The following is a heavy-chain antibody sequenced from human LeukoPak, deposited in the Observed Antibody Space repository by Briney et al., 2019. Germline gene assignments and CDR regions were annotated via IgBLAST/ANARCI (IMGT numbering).Heavy chain of an antibody. CDR3: ATVVTGENWFDP. CDR2: VDPEDGET. D-gene: IGHD7-27*01. Sequence: ASVKVSCKVSGYTFTDYYMHWVPQDPGKGLEWMGLVDPEDGETIYAEKFQGRVTITADTSTDTAYMELSSLRSEDTAVYYCATVVTGENWFDPWGQGTLVTVSS. CDR1: GYTFTDYY. J-gene: IGHJ5*02. V-gene: IGHV1-69-2*01.